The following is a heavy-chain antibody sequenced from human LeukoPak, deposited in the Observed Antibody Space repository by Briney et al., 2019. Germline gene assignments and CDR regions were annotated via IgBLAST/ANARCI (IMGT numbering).Heavy chain of an antibody. CDR2: IYYSGST. J-gene: IGHJ4*02. CDR3: ARQSQWLVHFDY. Sequence: SETLSLTCTVSGGSISSSSYYWGWIRQPPGKGLERIGSIYYSGSTYYNPSLKSRVTISVDTSKTQFSLKLSSVTAADTAVYYCARQSQWLVHFDYGGQGTLVTVSS. V-gene: IGHV4-39*01. CDR1: GGSISSSSYY. D-gene: IGHD6-19*01.